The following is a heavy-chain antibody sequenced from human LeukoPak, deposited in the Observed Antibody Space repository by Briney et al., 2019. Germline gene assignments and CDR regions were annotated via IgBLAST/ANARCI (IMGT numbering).Heavy chain of an antibody. D-gene: IGHD6-13*01. CDR2: INPNSGGT. J-gene: IGHJ4*02. CDR1: GYTFTGYY. V-gene: IGHV1-2*02. Sequence: GASVKVSCKASGYTFTGYYMHWVRQAPGQGLEWMGWINPNSGGTNYARKFQGRVTMTRDTSITTAYMELSRLRSDDTAVYYCARDRNFGNVEPTAAQFWGQGTLVTVSS. CDR3: ARDRNFGNVEPTAAQF.